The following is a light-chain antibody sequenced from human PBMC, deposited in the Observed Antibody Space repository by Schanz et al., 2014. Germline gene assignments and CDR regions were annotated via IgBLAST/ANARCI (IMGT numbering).Light chain of an antibody. Sequence: HSALTQPASVSGSPGQSITISCTGTSSDVGGYNYVSWYQHHPGKAPKLMIYDVSNRPSGVSNRFSGSKSGNTASLTISGLQAEDEADYYCSSYTSSSTLVFGGGTKLTVL. CDR2: DVS. CDR3: SSYTSSSTLV. J-gene: IGLJ2*01. CDR1: SSDVGGYNY. V-gene: IGLV2-14*03.